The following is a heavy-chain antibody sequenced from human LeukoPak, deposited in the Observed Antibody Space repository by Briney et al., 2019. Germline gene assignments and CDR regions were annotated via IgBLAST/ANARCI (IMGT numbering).Heavy chain of an antibody. CDR1: GYTFTAYH. D-gene: IGHD3-16*01. Sequence: GASVKVSCKTSGYTFTAYHMHWVRQAPGQGLEFVGWIYPPTGGTVLAGKFQGRVTMTRDTSLAAAYMELSGLTFDDTAVYYCVRENWYYDHWGQGTLVTVSS. V-gene: IGHV1-2*02. CDR2: IYPPTGGT. CDR3: VRENWYYDH. J-gene: IGHJ4*02.